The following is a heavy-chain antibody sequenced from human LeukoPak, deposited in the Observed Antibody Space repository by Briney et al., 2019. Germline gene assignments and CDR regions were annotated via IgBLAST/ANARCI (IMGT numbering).Heavy chain of an antibody. Sequence: ASVKVSCKVSGYTLTELSMHWVRQAPGKGLEWMGGFDPEDGETIYTQKFQGRVTMTEETSTDTAYMELSSLRSEDTAVYYCATVVGAKYYFDYWGQGTLVTVSS. CDR2: FDPEDGET. D-gene: IGHD1-26*01. V-gene: IGHV1-24*01. J-gene: IGHJ4*02. CDR3: ATVVGAKYYFDY. CDR1: GYTLTELS.